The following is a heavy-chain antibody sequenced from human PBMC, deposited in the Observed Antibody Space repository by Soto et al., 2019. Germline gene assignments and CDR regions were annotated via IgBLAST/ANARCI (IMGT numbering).Heavy chain of an antibody. J-gene: IGHJ5*02. CDR3: ARGGVVRGVIRFDP. CDR1: GGSFSGYY. V-gene: IGHV4-34*01. D-gene: IGHD3-10*01. CDR2: INHSGST. Sequence: QVQLQQWGAGLLKPSETLSLTCAVYGGSFSGYYWSWIRQPPGKGLEWIGEINHSGSTNYNPSLKSRVPISVDTSKNQFSLKLSSVTAADTAVYYCARGGVVRGVIRFDPWGQGTLVTVSS.